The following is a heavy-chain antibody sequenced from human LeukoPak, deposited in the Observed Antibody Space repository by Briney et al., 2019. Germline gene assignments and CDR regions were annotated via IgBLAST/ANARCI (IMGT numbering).Heavy chain of an antibody. CDR3: ARDGGGLVDHFDI. D-gene: IGHD3-16*01. CDR2: IYYSGST. Sequence: SETLSLTCTVSGGSISSYYWSWIRQPPGKGLEWIGYIYYSGSTNYNPSLKSRVTISVDTSKNQFSLKLSSVTAADTAVYYCARDGGGLVDHFDIWGQGTMVTVSS. CDR1: GGSISSYY. J-gene: IGHJ3*02. V-gene: IGHV4-59*12.